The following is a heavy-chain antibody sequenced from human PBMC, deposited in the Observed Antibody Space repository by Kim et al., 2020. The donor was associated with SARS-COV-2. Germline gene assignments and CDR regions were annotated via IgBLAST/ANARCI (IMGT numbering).Heavy chain of an antibody. CDR2: GDT. Sequence: GDTYYPGSVKGRFTISRENAKNSLYLQMNSLRAGDTAVYYCTRDAHGMDVWGQGTTVTVSS. J-gene: IGHJ6*02. V-gene: IGHV3-13*01. CDR3: TRDAHGMDV.